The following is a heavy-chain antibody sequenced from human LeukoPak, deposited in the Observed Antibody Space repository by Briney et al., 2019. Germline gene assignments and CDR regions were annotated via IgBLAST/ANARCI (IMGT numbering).Heavy chain of an antibody. J-gene: IGHJ4*02. CDR3: ARAREIGPIEF. CDR1: GGSFSGHY. V-gene: IGHV4-34*01. D-gene: IGHD2/OR15-2a*01. CDR2: VNHIGTT. Sequence: PSETLSLTCAVYGGSFSGHYWSWIRQSPGKGLEWIGEVNHIGTTKYNLSLKTRVTMSADTSKNQFSLKVTSVTAADTAIYYCARAREIGPIEFWGQGTRVTVSS.